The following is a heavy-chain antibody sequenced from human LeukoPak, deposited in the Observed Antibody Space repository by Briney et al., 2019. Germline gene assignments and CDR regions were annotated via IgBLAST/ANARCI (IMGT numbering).Heavy chain of an antibody. V-gene: IGHV3-23*01. CDR3: VREDTPATANY. Sequence: PGGSLRLSCAASGFTFSSYAMSWVRQAPGKGLAWVSTISGGSGSTYCADSVKGRFTISRDNSKNTLFLQMHSLRPGDTAVYYCVREDTPATANYWGQGTLVTISS. J-gene: IGHJ4*02. CDR1: GFTFSSYA. D-gene: IGHD2-21*02. CDR2: ISGGSGST.